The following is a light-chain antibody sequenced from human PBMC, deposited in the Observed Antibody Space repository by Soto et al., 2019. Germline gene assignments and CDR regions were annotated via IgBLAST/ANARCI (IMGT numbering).Light chain of an antibody. V-gene: IGLV2-14*01. J-gene: IGLJ2*01. CDR2: EVS. CDR3: SSYTSSSTLVV. CDR1: SSDVGRYNY. Sequence: QSALTQPASVSGSPGQSITISCTGTSSDVGRYNYVSWYQHHPDKAPKLMIYEVSNRPSGVSNRFSGSKSGNTASLTISGLQAEDEADYYCSSYTSSSTLVVFGGRTKLTVL.